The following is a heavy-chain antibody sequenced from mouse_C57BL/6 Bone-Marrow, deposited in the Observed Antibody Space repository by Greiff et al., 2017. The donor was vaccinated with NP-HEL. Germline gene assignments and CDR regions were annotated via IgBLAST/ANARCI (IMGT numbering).Heavy chain of an antibody. CDR3: ARDEYDEGAWFAY. CDR2: INPYNGDT. D-gene: IGHD2-4*01. J-gene: IGHJ3*01. CDR1: GYSFTGYF. V-gene: IGHV1-20*01. Sequence: VQLQQSGPELVKPGDSVKISCKASGYSFTGYFMNWVMQSPGKSLEWIGRINPYNGDTFYNQKFKGKATLTVDNSSSTAYMELRSLTSEDSADYYCARDEYDEGAWFAYWGQGTLVTVSA.